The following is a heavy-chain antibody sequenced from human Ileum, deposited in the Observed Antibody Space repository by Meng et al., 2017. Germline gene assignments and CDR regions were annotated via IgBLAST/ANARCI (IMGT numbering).Heavy chain of an antibody. CDR3: AHKNIAVTGTWYFDY. J-gene: IGHJ4*02. CDR2: NYWDGDK. V-gene: IGHV2-5*02. CDR1: GFSLSTSGVG. Sequence: QIILNESGPTLVKPTQTRTLTCTFSGFSLSTSGVGVGWIRQPPGKALEWLALNYWDGDKRYSPSLKSRLTITKDTSKNQVVLRMTNMDPVDTATYYCAHKNIAVTGTWYFDYWGQGTLVTVSS. D-gene: IGHD6-13*01.